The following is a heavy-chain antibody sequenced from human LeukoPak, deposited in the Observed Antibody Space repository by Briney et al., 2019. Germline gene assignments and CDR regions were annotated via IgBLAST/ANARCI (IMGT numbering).Heavy chain of an antibody. CDR2: MNPNSGNT. Sequence: ASVKVSCKASGYTFTSYDINWVRQATGQGLEWMGWMNPNSGNTGYAQKFQGRVTMTRNTSISTAYMELSSLRSEDTAVYYCARGRGYCSSISCSGIAFDIWGQGTMVTVSS. J-gene: IGHJ3*02. V-gene: IGHV1-8*01. D-gene: IGHD2-2*01. CDR3: ARGRGYCSSISCSGIAFDI. CDR1: GYTFTSYD.